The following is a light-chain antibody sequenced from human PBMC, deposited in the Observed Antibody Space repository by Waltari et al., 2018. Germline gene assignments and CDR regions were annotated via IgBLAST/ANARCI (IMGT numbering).Light chain of an antibody. CDR1: QGISSY. J-gene: IGKJ3*01. Sequence: TQSTWGLSASTGDRVTITCRASQGISSYLAWYQQKPGKAPKLLIYAASTLQRGVPSRFSGSGSGTDFTLTISCLQSEDFATYYCQQYYSYPLTFGPGTKVDIK. V-gene: IGKV1-8*01. CDR2: AAS. CDR3: QQYYSYPLT.